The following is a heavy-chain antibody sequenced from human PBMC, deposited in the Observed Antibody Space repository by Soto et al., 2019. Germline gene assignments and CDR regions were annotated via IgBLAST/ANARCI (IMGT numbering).Heavy chain of an antibody. CDR3: AKTAGTVDY. Sequence: ASVKVSCKASGYRFTSYHIHWVRQAPGQGLEWMGIINPSGGSTKYAQKFLDRVTMTRDTSTSTAYMELSSLRSEDTAVYYCAKTAGTVDYWGQGTLVTVSS. V-gene: IGHV1-46*01. J-gene: IGHJ4*02. D-gene: IGHD6-13*01. CDR1: GYRFTSYH. CDR2: INPSGGST.